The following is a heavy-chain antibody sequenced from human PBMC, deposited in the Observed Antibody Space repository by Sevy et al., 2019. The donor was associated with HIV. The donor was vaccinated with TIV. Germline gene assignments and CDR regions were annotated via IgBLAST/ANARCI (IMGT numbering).Heavy chain of an antibody. V-gene: IGHV4-34*01. D-gene: IGHD2-2*01. J-gene: IGHJ5*02. CDR1: GGSFSGYY. CDR2: INHSGST. CDR3: ARAPPIVVVPGAPSWFDP. Sequence: SETLSLTCAVYGGSFSGYYWNWIRQPPGKGLEWIGEINHSGSTHYNPSLKSRITISVDTSKNQFSLRLNSVTAADTAAYYCARAPPIVVVPGAPSWFDPWGQGTLVTVSS.